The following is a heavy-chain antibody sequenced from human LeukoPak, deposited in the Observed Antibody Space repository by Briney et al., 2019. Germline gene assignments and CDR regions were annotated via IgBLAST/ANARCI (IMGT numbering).Heavy chain of an antibody. J-gene: IGHJ4*02. CDR1: GGTFSSYA. D-gene: IGHD2-15*01. Sequence: SVKVSCKASGGTFSSYAISWVRQAPGQGLEWMGRIIPILGIANYAQKFQGRVTITADKSTSTAYMELSSLRSEDTAVHYCARDRVVVAATRGEFDYWGQGTLVTVSS. CDR3: ARDRVVVAATRGEFDY. V-gene: IGHV1-69*04. CDR2: IIPILGIA.